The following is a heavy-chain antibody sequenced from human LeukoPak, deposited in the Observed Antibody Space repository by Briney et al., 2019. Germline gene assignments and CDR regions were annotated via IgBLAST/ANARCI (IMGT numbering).Heavy chain of an antibody. D-gene: IGHD4-23*01. CDR1: GGSISSNY. J-gene: IGHJ4*02. CDR3: TRSPGPTPYYFDY. Sequence: PSETLSLTCTVSGGSISSNYWSWIRQPPGKGLEWIGNVDYRGSTNYNPSLKSRVTISLDSSKIQISLKLSSVTAAGTAVYYCTRSPGPTPYYFDYWGQGTLVSVSS. V-gene: IGHV4-59*01. CDR2: VDYRGST.